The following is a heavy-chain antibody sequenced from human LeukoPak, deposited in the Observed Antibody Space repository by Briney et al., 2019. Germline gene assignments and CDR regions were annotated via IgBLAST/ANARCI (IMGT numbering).Heavy chain of an antibody. Sequence: PGGSLRLSCAASGFTFSSYWMSWVRQAPGKGLEWVSSISSISYLYYAELVKGRFTISRDTAKNSLYLEMNSLRAEDTAVYYCARDQYGDYALDYWGQGTLVTVSS. CDR1: GFTFSSYW. CDR3: ARDQYGDYALDY. J-gene: IGHJ4*02. CDR2: ISSISYL. V-gene: IGHV3-21*01. D-gene: IGHD4-17*01.